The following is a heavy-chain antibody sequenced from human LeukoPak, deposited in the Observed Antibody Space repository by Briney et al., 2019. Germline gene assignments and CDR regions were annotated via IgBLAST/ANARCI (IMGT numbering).Heavy chain of an antibody. J-gene: IGHJ6*03. D-gene: IGHD5-24*01. Sequence: GGSLRLSCAASGFTFSTFAMIWVRQPPGKGLEWVSSIFPSGGEIHYADSVRGRFTISRDNSKSTLSLQMNSLRAEDTAIYYCARVEMATQGFRYYYYYMDVWGKGTTVTISS. CDR1: GFTFSTFA. V-gene: IGHV3-23*01. CDR3: ARVEMATQGFRYYYYYMDV. CDR2: IFPSGGEI.